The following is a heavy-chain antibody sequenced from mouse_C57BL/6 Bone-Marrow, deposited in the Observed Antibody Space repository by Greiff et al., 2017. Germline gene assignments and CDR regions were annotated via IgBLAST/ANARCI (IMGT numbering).Heavy chain of an antibody. CDR2: IDPENGDT. V-gene: IGHV14-4*01. D-gene: IGHD4-1*01. CDR1: GFNIKDDY. J-gene: IGHJ2*01. CDR3: TTHPYLGFDY. Sequence: VQLQQSGAELVRPGASVKLSCTASGFNIKDDYMHWVKQRPEQGLEWIGWIDPENGDTEYASKFQGKATITADTSSNTAYLQLSSLTSEDTAVSYCTTHPYLGFDYWGQGTTLTVSS.